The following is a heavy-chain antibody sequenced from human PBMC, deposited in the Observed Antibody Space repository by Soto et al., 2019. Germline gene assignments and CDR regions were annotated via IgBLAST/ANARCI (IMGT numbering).Heavy chain of an antibody. CDR3: AKGRYRIGWYDPYFDY. D-gene: IGHD6-19*01. CDR1: GFTFNSSA. J-gene: IGHJ4*02. V-gene: IGHV3-23*01. CDR2: TSGGAGST. Sequence: EVQLLEAGGGLVQPGGSLRLSCAASGFTFNSSAMSCVRQAPGKGLEWVSTTSGGAGSTYYADSVKGRFTISRDNSKNTLYLQMNSLRADDTAVYYCAKGRYRIGWYDPYFDYWGQGTLVTVSS.